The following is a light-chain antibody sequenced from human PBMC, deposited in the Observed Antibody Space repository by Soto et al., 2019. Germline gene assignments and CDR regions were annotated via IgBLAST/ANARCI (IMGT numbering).Light chain of an antibody. CDR3: CSYAVSRTPYV. V-gene: IGLV2-23*01. J-gene: IGLJ1*01. Sequence: QSVLTQPASVSGSPGQSITISCTGTSSDVGSYNLVSWYQQHPGKAPKLMIYEGSKRPSGVSNRFSGSKSGNTASLTISGLQAEDEADYYCCSYAVSRTPYVFGTGTKLTVL. CDR2: EGS. CDR1: SSDVGSYNL.